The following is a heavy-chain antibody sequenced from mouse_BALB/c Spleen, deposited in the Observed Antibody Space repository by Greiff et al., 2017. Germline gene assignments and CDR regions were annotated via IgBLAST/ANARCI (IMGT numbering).Heavy chain of an antibody. CDR3: ARDGYYWFAY. J-gene: IGHJ3*01. V-gene: IGHV2-9*02. CDR1: GFSLTSYG. D-gene: IGHD2-3*01. Sequence: VQVVESGPGLVAPSQSLSITCTVSGFSLTSYGVHWVRQPPGKGLEWLGVIWAGGSTNYNSALMSRLSISKDNSKSQVFLKMNSLQTDDTAMYYCARDGYYWFAYWGQGTLVTVSA. CDR2: IWAGGST.